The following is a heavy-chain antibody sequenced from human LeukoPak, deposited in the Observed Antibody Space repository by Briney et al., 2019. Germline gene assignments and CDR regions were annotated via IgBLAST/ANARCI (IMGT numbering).Heavy chain of an antibody. CDR3: ATLSDRNFYYSYGLDV. V-gene: IGHV3-48*03. CDR1: GFTLSTYE. D-gene: IGHD1-14*01. J-gene: IGHJ6*02. Sequence: GGSLRLSCAASGFTLSTYEMNWVRQAPGKGLEWVAYIGRYGVTTYYADSVKGRFTISGDNAKNSLNLQMNSLRAEDTAVYYCATLSDRNFYYSYGLDVWGQGTAVTVS. CDR2: IGRYGVTT.